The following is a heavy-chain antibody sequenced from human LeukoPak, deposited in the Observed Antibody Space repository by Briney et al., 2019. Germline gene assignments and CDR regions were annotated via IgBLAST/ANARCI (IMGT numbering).Heavy chain of an antibody. Sequence: SETLSLTCSGSGGSISSYYWSWLRQPPGKGLEWIGYLYYSGSTNSNPSLTSRVTMSVDTSKNQFSLKLRSVTAADTAVYYCARGGSGISNAFDIWGQGTMVTVSS. CDR1: GGSISSYY. D-gene: IGHD3-10*01. CDR2: LYYSGST. CDR3: ARGGSGISNAFDI. V-gene: IGHV4-59*01. J-gene: IGHJ3*02.